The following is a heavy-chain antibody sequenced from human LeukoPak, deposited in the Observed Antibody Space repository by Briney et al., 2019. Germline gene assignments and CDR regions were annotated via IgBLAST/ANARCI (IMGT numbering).Heavy chain of an antibody. V-gene: IGHV3-48*02. J-gene: IGHJ4*02. CDR3: ATDQRYAFDY. CDR1: GFSFTDYP. D-gene: IGHD3-9*01. CDR2: IRTTAEGAKYA. Sequence: PPGGSLSLSCATSGFSFTDYPMNWVRQAPGKGLEWISYIRTTAEGAKYAYYADSVQGRVTIPRDDGKNTLYLHMNRLRDDDTAVYYCATDQRYAFDYWGQGILVAVSS.